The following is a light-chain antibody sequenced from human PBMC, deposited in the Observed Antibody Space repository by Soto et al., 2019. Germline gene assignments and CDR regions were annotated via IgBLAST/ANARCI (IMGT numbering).Light chain of an antibody. CDR2: GDN. J-gene: IGLJ1*01. Sequence: QSLLTQPPSSSGPPGQRVTISCSGSSSNIGSHPVNWYQQLPGTAPKLLLYGDNQRPSGVPDRFSASKSGDSDSLAISGLQSEDEDTYYCASWDNSLNGLYVFGAGTKVTVL. V-gene: IGLV1-44*01. CDR1: SSNIGSHP. CDR3: ASWDNSLNGLYV.